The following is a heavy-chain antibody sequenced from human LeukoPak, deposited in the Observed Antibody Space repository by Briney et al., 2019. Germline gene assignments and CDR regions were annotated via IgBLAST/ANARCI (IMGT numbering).Heavy chain of an antibody. D-gene: IGHD3-16*02. Sequence: GGSLRLSCAASGFTFSDYYMSWIRQAPGKGLEWVSYISSSSSYTNYADSVKGRFTISKDNPKNSMYLQRNSLRAEDTGVYYCALSTATGRYFDYWGQGALVTVSS. CDR2: ISSSSSYT. CDR1: GFTFSDYY. J-gene: IGHJ4*02. CDR3: ALSTATGRYFDY. V-gene: IGHV3-11*03.